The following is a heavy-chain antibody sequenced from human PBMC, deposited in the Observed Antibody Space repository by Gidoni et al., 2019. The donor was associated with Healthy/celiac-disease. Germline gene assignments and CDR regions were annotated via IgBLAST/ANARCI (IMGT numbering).Heavy chain of an antibody. J-gene: IGHJ4*02. CDR1: GFTFSDYY. V-gene: IGHV3-11*06. Sequence: QVQLVESGGGLVKPGGSLRLSCAASGFTFSDYYMSWIRQAPGKGLGWVSYISSSSSYTNLADSVKGRFTNPRDNAKNSLYLQMNSLRAEDTAVYYCARVWFRELEFADYLGQGTLVTVSS. D-gene: IGHD3-10*01. CDR2: ISSSSSYT. CDR3: ARVWFRELEFADY.